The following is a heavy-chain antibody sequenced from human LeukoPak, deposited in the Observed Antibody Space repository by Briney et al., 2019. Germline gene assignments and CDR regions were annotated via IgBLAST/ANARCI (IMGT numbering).Heavy chain of an antibody. CDR3: AKEGNGKLGIGSYYCYYYMDV. CDR1: GFTFDDYT. D-gene: IGHD7-27*01. J-gene: IGHJ6*03. V-gene: IGHV3-43*01. CDR2: ISWDGGST. Sequence: PGGSLRLSCAASGFTFDDYTMHWVRQAPGKGLEWVSLISWDGGSTYYADSVKGRFTISRDNSKNSLYLQMNSLRTEDTALYYCAKEGNGKLGIGSYYCYYYMDVWGKGTTVTVSS.